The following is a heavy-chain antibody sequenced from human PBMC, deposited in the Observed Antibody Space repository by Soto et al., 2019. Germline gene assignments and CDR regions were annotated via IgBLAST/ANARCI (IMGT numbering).Heavy chain of an antibody. CDR3: TDRDVQY. CDR2: TYFRSKWYT. V-gene: IGHV6-1*01. Sequence: LSQTLSLTCAISGDSVSSNSAAWNWIRQSSSRGLEWLGRTYFRSKWYTGYAPSVKSRITINPDTSKNQFSLQLTSVTPEDTAVYYCTDRDVQYWGQGTLVTVSS. CDR1: GDSVSSNSAA. J-gene: IGHJ4*02.